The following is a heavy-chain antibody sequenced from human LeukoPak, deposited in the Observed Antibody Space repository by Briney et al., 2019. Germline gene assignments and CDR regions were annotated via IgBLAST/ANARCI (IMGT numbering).Heavy chain of an antibody. CDR3: AAALSSSHPGVFAY. CDR2: IYPGDSDT. Sequence: GESLKISCQGSRYIFSNYWIGWVRQMPGKGLEWMGIIYPGDSDTRYRPSFQGQVTISVDKSIGTAYLQWSSLKASDSAMYYCAAALSSSHPGVFAYWGQGTLVTVSS. D-gene: IGHD2-15*01. CDR1: RYIFSNYW. V-gene: IGHV5-51*01. J-gene: IGHJ4*02.